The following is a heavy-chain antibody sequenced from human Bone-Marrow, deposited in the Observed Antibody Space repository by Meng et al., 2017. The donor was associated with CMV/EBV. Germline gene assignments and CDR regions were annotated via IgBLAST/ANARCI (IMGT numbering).Heavy chain of an antibody. CDR2: IRYDGSNK. V-gene: IGHV3-30*02. CDR3: AKLNGIVVVPAAIGAFDI. J-gene: IGHJ3*02. Sequence: GESLKISCAASGFTFTRHDMHWVRQAPGKGLEWVAFIRYDGSNKYYADSVKGRFTISRDNSKNTLYVQMNSLRAEDTAVYYCAKLNGIVVVPAAIGAFDIWGQGTMVTVSS. D-gene: IGHD2-2*02. CDR1: GFTFTRHD.